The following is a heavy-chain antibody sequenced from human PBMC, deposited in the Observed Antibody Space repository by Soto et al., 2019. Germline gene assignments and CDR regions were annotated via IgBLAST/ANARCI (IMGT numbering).Heavy chain of an antibody. V-gene: IGHV4-39*01. CDR3: VSQRTTVPTQAYVDY. Sequence: SETLSLTCTVSGGSVTNSSYYWGWIRQSPGKGLEWIGSVYYRGRSYSKSSVKSRVTISVDTSKNRFSLSLNSVTASDTAVYFCVSQRTTVPTQAYVDYWGPGALVTVSS. D-gene: IGHD4-17*01. CDR2: VYYRGRS. CDR1: GGSVTNSSYY. J-gene: IGHJ4*02.